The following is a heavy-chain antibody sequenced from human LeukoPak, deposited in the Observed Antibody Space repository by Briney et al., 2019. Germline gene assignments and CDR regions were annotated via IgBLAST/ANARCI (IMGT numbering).Heavy chain of an antibody. CDR3: ARWRGGSVWFDP. J-gene: IGHJ5*02. CDR2: INPSGGSS. V-gene: IGHV1-46*01. Sequence: ASVKVSCKASGYTFTSYYIHWVRQAPGQGLEWMGIINPSGGSSTYAQKFHARVTMTRDTSTSTVYMELSSVRSEDTAVYFCARWRGGSVWFDPWGQGTLVTVSS. CDR1: GYTFTSYY. D-gene: IGHD2-15*01.